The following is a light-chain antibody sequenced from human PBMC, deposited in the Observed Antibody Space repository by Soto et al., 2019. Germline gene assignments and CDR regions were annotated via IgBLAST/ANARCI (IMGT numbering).Light chain of an antibody. CDR3: SSYTTSTTYV. CDR2: EVS. CDR1: SSDVGRYNY. Sequence: QSVLAQPASVSGSPGQSITISCTGTSSDVGRYNYVAWYQQHPGKAPKVLIFEVSNRPSGVSSRFSGSKSGNTASLTISGLQAEDEADYYCSSYTTSTTYVFGHGTKVTV. V-gene: IGLV2-14*01. J-gene: IGLJ1*01.